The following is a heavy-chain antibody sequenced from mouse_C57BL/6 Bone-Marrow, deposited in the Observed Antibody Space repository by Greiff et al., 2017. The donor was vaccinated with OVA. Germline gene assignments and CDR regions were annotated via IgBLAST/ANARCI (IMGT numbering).Heavy chain of an antibody. CDR1: GFNIKDDY. J-gene: IGHJ3*01. D-gene: IGHD2-3*01. CDR2: IDPENGDT. Sequence: VQLKHSGAELVRPGASVKLSCTASGFNIKDDYMHWVKQRPEQGLEWIGWIDPENGDTEYASKFQGKATITADTSSNTAYLQLSSLTSEDTSVYYCTTEDDCYYPLAYWGQGTLVTVSA. V-gene: IGHV14-4*01. CDR3: TTEDDCYYPLAY.